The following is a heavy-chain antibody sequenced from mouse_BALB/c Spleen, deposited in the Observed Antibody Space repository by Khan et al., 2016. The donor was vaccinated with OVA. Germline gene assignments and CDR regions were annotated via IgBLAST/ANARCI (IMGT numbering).Heavy chain of an antibody. Sequence: VELVESGPGLVAPSQNLSITCTVSGFSLTDYGVSWIRQPPGMGLEWLGVIWGGGTTYYNSALKSRLSISKDNSKSQVFLKMNSLQTDDTAMYXCAKGLWSHYFALDYWGQGASVTVSS. J-gene: IGHJ4*01. D-gene: IGHD1-1*02. V-gene: IGHV2-6-5*01. CDR3: AKGLWSHYFALDY. CDR1: GFSLTDYG. CDR2: IWGGGTT.